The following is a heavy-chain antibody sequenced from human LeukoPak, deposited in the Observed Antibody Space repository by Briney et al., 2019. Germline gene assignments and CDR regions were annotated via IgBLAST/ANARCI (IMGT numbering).Heavy chain of an antibody. CDR2: INPNSGGT. CDR1: GYIFTGYY. D-gene: IGHD6-19*01. V-gene: IGHV1-2*02. CDR3: ARGRYSSGWYWFDP. Sequence: ASVMVSCKASGYIFTGYYMYWVRQAPGQGLEWMGWINPNSGGTNYAQQFQGRVTMTRDTSISTVYMELGRLRPDDTAVYYCARGRYSSGWYWFDPWGQGTLVTVSS. J-gene: IGHJ5*02.